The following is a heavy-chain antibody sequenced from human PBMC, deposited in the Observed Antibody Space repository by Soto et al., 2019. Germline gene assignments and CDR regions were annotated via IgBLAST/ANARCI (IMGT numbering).Heavy chain of an antibody. D-gene: IGHD1-1*01. CDR1: GGTFRDYS. J-gene: IGHJ4*02. CDR3: ARTQAELATTYPLDY. CDR2: ILPVFGPA. V-gene: IGHV1-69*01. Sequence: QVQLVQSGAEVKKPGSAVKISCKASGGTFRDYSVSWVRQAPGHGLEWMGGILPVFGPARYARKFQGRVTITADESTATVYMELTSLRSEDAAVYYCARTQAELATTYPLDYWGQGTLVTVSS.